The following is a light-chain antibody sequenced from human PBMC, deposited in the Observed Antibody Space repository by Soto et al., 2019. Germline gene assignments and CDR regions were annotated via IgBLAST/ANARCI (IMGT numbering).Light chain of an antibody. CDR1: QSISSY. Sequence: IQMTHSPSSLSASVGDRVTITCQTSQSISSYLNWYQQKPGKAPNLLIYVVSSLQSGVPSRFSGSGSGTDFTLTISSLQPEDFATYYCQQSYSTPPTFGQGTKVDIK. CDR2: VVS. V-gene: IGKV1-39*01. J-gene: IGKJ1*01. CDR3: QQSYSTPPT.